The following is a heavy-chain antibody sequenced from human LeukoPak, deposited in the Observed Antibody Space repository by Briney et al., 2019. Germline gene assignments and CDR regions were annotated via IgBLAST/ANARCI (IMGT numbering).Heavy chain of an antibody. Sequence: PGGSLRLSCAASGITFSRHAMHWVRQAPGKGLEWVAYIRSDGSREYYAGSVKGRFTVSRDISKNTLYLQMNSLRAEDTAVYYCARDSFREYYYDSSGYPNAAGHALDIWGQGTMVTVSS. V-gene: IGHV3-30*02. CDR1: GITFSRHA. CDR3: ARDSFREYYYDSSGYPNAAGHALDI. J-gene: IGHJ3*02. CDR2: IRSDGSRE. D-gene: IGHD3-22*01.